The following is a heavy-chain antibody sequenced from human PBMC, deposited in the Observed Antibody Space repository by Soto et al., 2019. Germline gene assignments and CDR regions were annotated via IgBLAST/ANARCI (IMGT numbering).Heavy chain of an antibody. Sequence: QITLKESGPTLVKPTQTLTLTCTFSGFSLSTTGVGVGWIRQPPGKAPEWLALNYWDDDNRYSPSLRSRLTVTKDTSSNQVVLRMTNMDPLDTATYYCAHRRGGYNWDDAQFDYWGQGTLVTVSS. D-gene: IGHD1-20*01. CDR1: GFSLSTTGVG. V-gene: IGHV2-5*02. J-gene: IGHJ4*02. CDR2: NYWDDDN. CDR3: AHRRGGYNWDDAQFDY.